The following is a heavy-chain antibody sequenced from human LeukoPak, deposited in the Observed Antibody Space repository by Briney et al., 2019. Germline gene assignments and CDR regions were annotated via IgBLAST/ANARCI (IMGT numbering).Heavy chain of an antibody. Sequence: ASVKVSCKASGYTFTSYYMHWARQAPGQGLEWMGIINPSGGSTSYAQKFQGRVTMTRDTSTSTVYMELSSLRSEDTAVYYCARGDPFGDYYDSSGYYNDYWGQGTLVTVSS. CDR2: INPSGGST. D-gene: IGHD3-22*01. V-gene: IGHV1-46*01. CDR3: ARGDPFGDYYDSSGYYNDY. J-gene: IGHJ4*02. CDR1: GYTFTSYY.